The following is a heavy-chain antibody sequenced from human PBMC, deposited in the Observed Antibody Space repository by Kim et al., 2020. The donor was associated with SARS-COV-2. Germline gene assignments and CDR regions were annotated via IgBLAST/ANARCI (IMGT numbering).Heavy chain of an antibody. CDR3: AREGGYSSSSKQGFDY. CDR1: GGSFSGYY. J-gene: IGHJ4*02. D-gene: IGHD6-13*01. V-gene: IGHV4-34*01. CDR2: INHSGST. Sequence: SETLSLTCAVYGGSFSGYYWSWIRQPPGKGLEWIGEINHSGSTNYNPSLKSRVTISVDTSKNQFSLKLSSVTAADTAVYYCAREGGYSSSSKQGFDYWGQGTLVTVSS.